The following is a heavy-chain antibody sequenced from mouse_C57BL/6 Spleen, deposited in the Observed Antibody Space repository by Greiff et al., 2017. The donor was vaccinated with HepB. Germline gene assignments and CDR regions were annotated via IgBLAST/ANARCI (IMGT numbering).Heavy chain of an antibody. CDR1: GYTFTDYN. CDR3: ARWTTVVSFDY. Sequence: EVKLMESGPELVKPGASVKMSYKASGYTFTDYNMHWVKQSHGKSLEWIGYINPNNGGTSYNQKFKGKATLTVNKSSSTAYMELRSLTSEDSAVYYCARWTTVVSFDYWGQGTTLTVSS. J-gene: IGHJ2*01. V-gene: IGHV1-22*01. CDR2: INPNNGGT. D-gene: IGHD1-1*01.